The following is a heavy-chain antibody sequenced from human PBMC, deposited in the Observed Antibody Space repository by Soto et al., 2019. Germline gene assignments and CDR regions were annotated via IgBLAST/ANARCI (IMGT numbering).Heavy chain of an antibody. Sequence: ASVKVSCKASGYMFISDGINWVRQAPGQGLEWMGWIRPYNGNTNYAQKFQGRVTMTTDTSTSTAYMEMRSLRSDDTAVYYCVRDLDGSGSYYTDYWGPGTLVTVSS. CDR3: VRDLDGSGSYYTDY. D-gene: IGHD3-10*01. J-gene: IGHJ4*02. CDR2: IRPYNGNT. V-gene: IGHV1-18*01. CDR1: GYMFISDG.